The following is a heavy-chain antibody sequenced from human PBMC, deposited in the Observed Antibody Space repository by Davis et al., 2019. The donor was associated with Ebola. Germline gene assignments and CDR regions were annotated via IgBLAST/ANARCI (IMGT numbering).Heavy chain of an antibody. J-gene: IGHJ5*02. V-gene: IGHV4-59*12. CDR1: GGSISSYY. CDR3: ARGKGYSYGLRGFDP. CDR2: IHYSGSS. Sequence: SETLSLTCTVSGGSISSYYWTWIRQPPGKGLEYIGYIHYSGSSDYNASLESRVTISVDTSKNQFSLKLSSVTAADTAVYYCARGKGYSYGLRGFDPWGQGTLVTVSS. D-gene: IGHD5-18*01.